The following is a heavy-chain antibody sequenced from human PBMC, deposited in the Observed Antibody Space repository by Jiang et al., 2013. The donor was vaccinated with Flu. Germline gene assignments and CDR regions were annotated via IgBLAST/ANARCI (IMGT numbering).Heavy chain of an antibody. CDR2: INPMTGNP. V-gene: IGHV7-4-1*02. Sequence: QSGSELKPPGASVKVSCKASGYIFTSYPLNWVRQAPGQGLEWVGGINPMTGNPTYAQAFTGRFVFSLDTSVNTAFLQISSLQAEDTAIYYCARDSPPXFGTYFFGMDVWGQGTTVTVSS. CDR1: GYIFTSYP. CDR3: ARDSPPXFGTYFFGMDV. J-gene: IGHJ6*02. D-gene: IGHD3-10*01.